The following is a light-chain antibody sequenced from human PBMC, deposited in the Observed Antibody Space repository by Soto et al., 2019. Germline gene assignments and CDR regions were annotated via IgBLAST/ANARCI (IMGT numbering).Light chain of an antibody. CDR1: SSDVGNYIF. Sequence: QSVLTQPASVSGSPGQSITISCTGTSSDVGNYIFVSWYRHHPGKAPKLMLYDINNRPSGVSNRFSGSKSGNTASLTISGLHAEDEADYYCVSYKAVASVVFGTGTKLTVL. V-gene: IGLV2-14*01. CDR3: VSYKAVASVV. J-gene: IGLJ1*01. CDR2: DIN.